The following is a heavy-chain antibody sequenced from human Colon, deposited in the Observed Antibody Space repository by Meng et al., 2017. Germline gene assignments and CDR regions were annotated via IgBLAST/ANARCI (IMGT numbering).Heavy chain of an antibody. D-gene: IGHD6-19*01. V-gene: IGHV4-4*02. CDR1: GGSISSSNW. J-gene: IGHJ4*02. CDR2: IYHSGST. CDR3: ASFPPPGKQWLVTDY. Sequence: VQLQDPGPGLVKPSGTLSLTCAVSGGSISSSNWWSWVRQPPGKGLEWIGEIYHSGSTNYNPSLKSRVTIPVDKSKNQFSLKLSSVTAADTAVYYCASFPPPGKQWLVTDYWGQGTLVTVSS.